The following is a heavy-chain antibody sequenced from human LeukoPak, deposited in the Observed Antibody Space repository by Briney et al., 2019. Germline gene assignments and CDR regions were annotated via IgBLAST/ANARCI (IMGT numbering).Heavy chain of an antibody. CDR1: GGSISSGSYY. V-gene: IGHV4-61*02. Sequence: SETLSLTCTVSGGSISSGSYYWSWIRQPAGKGLEWIGRIYTSGSTNYNPSLKSRVTISVDTSKNQFSLKLRSVTAADTAVYYCARDTPMGLASYYFDYWGQGTLVTVSS. CDR2: IYTSGST. CDR3: ARDTPMGLASYYFDY. J-gene: IGHJ4*02. D-gene: IGHD5-18*01.